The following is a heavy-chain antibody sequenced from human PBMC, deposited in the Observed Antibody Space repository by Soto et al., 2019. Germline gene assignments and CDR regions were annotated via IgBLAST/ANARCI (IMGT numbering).Heavy chain of an antibody. D-gene: IGHD6-19*01. Sequence: EVQLLESGGGLVQPGGSLRLSCAASGFTFSSYAMSWVRQAPGKGLEWVSAISGSGGSTYYADSVKGRFTISRDNSKNTLYLQMHSLSAEDTAVYYCAKAGPPYLGEWLVPYYFDYWGQGTLVTVSS. CDR3: AKAGPPYLGEWLVPYYFDY. CDR2: ISGSGGST. CDR1: GFTFSSYA. V-gene: IGHV3-23*01. J-gene: IGHJ4*02.